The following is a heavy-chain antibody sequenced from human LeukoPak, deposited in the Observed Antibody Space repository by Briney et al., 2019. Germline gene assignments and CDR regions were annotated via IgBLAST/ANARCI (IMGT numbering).Heavy chain of an antibody. CDR3: ARAGAYHFDN. J-gene: IGHJ4*02. V-gene: IGHV3-21*01. CDR1: RFTFSNYN. CDR2: ISGSSSYI. Sequence: GGSLRLSCAASRFTFSNYNMNWVRQAPGKGLEWVSSISGSSSYIYYADSVKGRFTISRDNAKNSLYLQMNSLRAEDTAVYYCARAGAYHFDNWGQGTLVTVSS. D-gene: IGHD3-16*01.